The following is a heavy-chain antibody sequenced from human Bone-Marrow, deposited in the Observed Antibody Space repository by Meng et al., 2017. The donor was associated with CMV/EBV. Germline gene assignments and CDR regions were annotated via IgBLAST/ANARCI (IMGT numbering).Heavy chain of an antibody. CDR2: IYYSGST. Sequence: SETLSLTCTVSGGSVSSGSYYWSWIRQPPGKGLEWIGYIYYSGSTNYNPSLKSRVTISVDTSKNQFSLKLSSVTAADTAVYYCAREVRKRWLQLHYFDYCGQGTLVTVSS. CDR1: GGSVSSGSYY. J-gene: IGHJ4*02. CDR3: AREVRKRWLQLHYFDY. D-gene: IGHD5-24*01. V-gene: IGHV4-61*01.